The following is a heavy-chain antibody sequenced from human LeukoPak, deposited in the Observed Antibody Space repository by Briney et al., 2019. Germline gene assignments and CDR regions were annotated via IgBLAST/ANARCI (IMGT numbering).Heavy chain of an antibody. J-gene: IGHJ4*02. CDR2: IYSGGDT. V-gene: IGHV3-66*01. CDR1: GFTVSSNY. D-gene: IGHD6-19*01. CDR3: AKERNLEIAVAGTIFDY. Sequence: GGSLRLSCAASGFTVSSNYMGWVHQAPGKGLEWVSVIYSGGDTYYADSVKGRFTISRDNSKNMIYLEMTSLKAEDTAVYYCAKERNLEIAVAGTIFDYWGQGTLVTVSS.